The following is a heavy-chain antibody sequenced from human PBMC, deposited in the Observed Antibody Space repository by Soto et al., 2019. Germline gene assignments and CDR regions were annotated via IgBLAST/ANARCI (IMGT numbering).Heavy chain of an antibody. CDR3: ARVPHPLPYRDPYMDV. V-gene: IGHV3-30-3*01. D-gene: IGHD4-4*01. Sequence: PGGSLRLSCAASGFTFSSYAMHWVRQAPGKGLEWVAVISYDGSNKYYADSVKGRFTISRDNSKNTLYLQMNSLRAEDTAVYYCARVPHPLPYRDPYMDVWGQGTTVTVSS. CDR1: GFTFSSYA. J-gene: IGHJ6*02. CDR2: ISYDGSNK.